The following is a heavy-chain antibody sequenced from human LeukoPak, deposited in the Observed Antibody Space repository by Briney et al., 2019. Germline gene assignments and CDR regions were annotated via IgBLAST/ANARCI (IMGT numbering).Heavy chain of an antibody. CDR3: ARERGYDFWSGYLFDY. Sequence: ASVTVSCKASGYTFTSYYMHWVRQAPGQGLEWMGIINTSGGSTSYAQKFQGRVTMTRDTSTRIVYMELSSLRSEDTAVYYCARERGYDFWSGYLFDYWGQGTLVTVSS. D-gene: IGHD3-3*01. CDR1: GYTFTSYY. CDR2: INTSGGST. J-gene: IGHJ4*02. V-gene: IGHV1-46*01.